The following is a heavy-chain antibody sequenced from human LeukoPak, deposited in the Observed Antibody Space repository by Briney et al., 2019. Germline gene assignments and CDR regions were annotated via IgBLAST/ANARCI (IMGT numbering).Heavy chain of an antibody. CDR2: ISAYNGNT. D-gene: IGHD4-17*01. J-gene: IGHJ4*02. V-gene: IGHV1-18*01. CDR3: ARDLPTTREVDN. Sequence: ASVKVSCKASGYTFTSYGISWVRQAPGQGREWMGWISAYNGNTNYAQKLQGRVTMTTDTSTSTAYMELRSLRSDDTAVYYCARDLPTTREVDNWGQGTLVTVSS. CDR1: GYTFTSYG.